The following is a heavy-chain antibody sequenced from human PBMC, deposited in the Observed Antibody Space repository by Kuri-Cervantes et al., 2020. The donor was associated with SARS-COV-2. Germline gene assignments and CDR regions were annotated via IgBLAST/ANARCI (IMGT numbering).Heavy chain of an antibody. Sequence: SLKISCAASGFTFSDYYMSWIRQAPGKGLEWVSGISWNSGSIGYADSVKGRFTISRDNAKNSLYLQMNSLRAEDTALYYCAKDSRPRCSGYDSRWFDPWGQGTLVTVSS. D-gene: IGHD5-12*01. CDR3: AKDSRPRCSGYDSRWFDP. CDR1: GFTFSDYY. CDR2: ISWNSGSI. J-gene: IGHJ5*02. V-gene: IGHV3-9*01.